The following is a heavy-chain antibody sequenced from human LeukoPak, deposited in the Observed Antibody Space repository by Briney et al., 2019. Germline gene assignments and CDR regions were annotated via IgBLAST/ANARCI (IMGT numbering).Heavy chain of an antibody. D-gene: IGHD3-10*01. CDR3: AKDFVKVRGVIDY. V-gene: IGHV3-23*01. Sequence: PGGSLRLSCAVSGFTISSYAMSWVRQAPGKGLEWVSAMSGSAGSTYYADSVKGRFTISRDNSKNTLYLQMNSLRAEDTAVYYCAKDFVKVRGVIDYWGQGTLVTVSS. J-gene: IGHJ4*02. CDR1: GFTISSYA. CDR2: MSGSAGST.